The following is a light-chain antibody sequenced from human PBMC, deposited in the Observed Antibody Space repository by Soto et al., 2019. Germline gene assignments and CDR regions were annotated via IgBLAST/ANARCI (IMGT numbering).Light chain of an antibody. V-gene: IGKV1-27*01. CDR2: AAS. J-gene: IGKJ4*01. CDR3: QKYNSAPRT. CDR1: QGISNY. Sequence: DIQMTQSPSSLSASVGDRVTMAVRASQGISNYLAWYQQKPGKVPKLLIYAASTVQSGVPSRFSGSGSGTDFTLTISSLQPEDVATYYCQKYNSAPRTFGGGTKVDIK.